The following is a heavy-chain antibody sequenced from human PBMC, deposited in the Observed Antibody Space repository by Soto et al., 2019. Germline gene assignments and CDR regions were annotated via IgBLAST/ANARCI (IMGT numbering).Heavy chain of an antibody. CDR1: GFTFNSYA. Sequence: EVQLLESGGDLVQPGGSLRLSCAASGFTFNSYAMNWVRQAPGKGLAWGYAIGTDGNTYYANSVKGRFTISRDNSRTTLYLQMNSLRVEDTALYYCVRKYPGTRPFDYWGQGTLVTVSS. CDR2: IGTDGNT. J-gene: IGHJ4*01. CDR3: VRKYPGTRPFDY. V-gene: IGHV3-23*01. D-gene: IGHD2-2*01.